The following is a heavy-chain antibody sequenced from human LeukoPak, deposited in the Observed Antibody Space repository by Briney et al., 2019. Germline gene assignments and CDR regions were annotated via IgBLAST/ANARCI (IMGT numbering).Heavy chain of an antibody. D-gene: IGHD6-19*01. Sequence: PGGSLRLSCAASGXIVSSNYMSWVRQAPGKGLEWVSVTYTGGTTQYADSVKGRFTISRDNSKNTLSLQMNSLTTDDTAVYYCARGPYTNGWYGLDYWGQGTLVTVSS. CDR2: TYTGGTT. V-gene: IGHV3-53*01. CDR3: ARGPYTNGWYGLDY. CDR1: GXIVSSNY. J-gene: IGHJ4*02.